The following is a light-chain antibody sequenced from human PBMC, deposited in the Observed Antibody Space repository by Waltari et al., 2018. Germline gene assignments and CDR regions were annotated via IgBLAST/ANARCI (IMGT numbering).Light chain of an antibody. CDR3: QQYVSSPWT. CDR2: GAS. V-gene: IGKV3-20*01. Sequence: EIVLTPSPGTLSLSPGERATLSCRASQRVSSSYLSWYQQKPGQSPRLLFYGASSRAAGIPDRFSGNGSGTDFTLTISRLEPEDFAVYYCQQYVSSPWTFGQGTKVEIK. CDR1: QRVSSSY. J-gene: IGKJ1*01.